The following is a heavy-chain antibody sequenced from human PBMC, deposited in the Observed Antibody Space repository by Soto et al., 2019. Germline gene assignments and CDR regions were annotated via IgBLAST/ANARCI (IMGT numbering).Heavy chain of an antibody. Sequence: QLHLQESGPGPVKPSETLSLTCTVSGDSISSSGYYWAWIRQPPGKGLEWIGNIDYSGSTYYNPSLRRRVAFSVDTSKHQFSLMVTSVTAADTAVYYWASHVSVSGFEYYFDQWGQGTVVTVSS. J-gene: IGHJ4*02. V-gene: IGHV4-39*01. CDR3: ASHVSVSGFEYYFDQ. CDR1: GDSISSSGYY. CDR2: IDYSGST. D-gene: IGHD5-12*01.